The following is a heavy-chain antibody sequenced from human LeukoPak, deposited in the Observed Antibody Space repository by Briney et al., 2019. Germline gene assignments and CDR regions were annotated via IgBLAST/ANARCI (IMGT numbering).Heavy chain of an antibody. D-gene: IGHD6-19*01. V-gene: IGHV3-48*04. J-gene: IGHJ4*02. CDR1: GFTFSSYS. CDR2: ISSSSSTI. CDR3: ARSSHHPLQFLHFDY. Sequence: GGSLRLCCAASGFTFSSYSMNWVRQAPGKGLEWVSYISSSSSTIYYADSVKGRFTISRGNAKNSLYLQMNSLRAEDRAVYYCARSSHHPLQFLHFDYWGQGTLVTVSS.